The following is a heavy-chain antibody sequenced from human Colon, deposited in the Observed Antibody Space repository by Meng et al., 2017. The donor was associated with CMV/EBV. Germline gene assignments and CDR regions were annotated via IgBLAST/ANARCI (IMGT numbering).Heavy chain of an antibody. J-gene: IGHJ4*02. D-gene: IGHD5-18*01. CDR3: ARGGTIGYSYAIDY. V-gene: IGHV1-2*02. Sequence: ASVMVSCKPSGYTFIGFYMHWVRQAPGQGLEWMGWINPNSGGTNYAQKFQGRVTMTRDTSISTAHMELSRLRSDDTAVYYCARGGTIGYSYAIDYWGQGTLVTVS. CDR2: INPNSGGT. CDR1: GYTFIGFY.